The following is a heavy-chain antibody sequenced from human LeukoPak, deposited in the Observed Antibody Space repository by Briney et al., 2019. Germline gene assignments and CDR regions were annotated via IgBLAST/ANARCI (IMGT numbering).Heavy chain of an antibody. CDR1: GYSISSGYY. CDR3: ARDRYTAPFAY. Sequence: SETLSLTCAVSGYSISSGYYWGWIRQPPGKGLEWIGSIYHSGSTYYNPSLKSQVTISTDTSKNQFSLKLTSVTAADTALYYCARDRYTAPFAYWGQGTLVTVSS. D-gene: IGHD2-2*02. J-gene: IGHJ4*02. CDR2: IYHSGST. V-gene: IGHV4-38-2*02.